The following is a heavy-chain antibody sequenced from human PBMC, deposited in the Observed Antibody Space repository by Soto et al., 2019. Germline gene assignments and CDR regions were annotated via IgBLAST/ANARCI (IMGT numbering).Heavy chain of an antibody. J-gene: IGHJ4*02. CDR2: IIPMFGTS. D-gene: IGHD2-2*02. V-gene: IGHV1-69*01. CDR3: ARGSCSSTSCYKEYYFDL. Sequence: QVQLVQSGAEVKKPGSSVKVSCKASGGTFSGYAISWVRQAPGHGLEWMGEIIPMFGTSNYAQKFQGSVTITADESTSTAYMELSSLRSEDTAVYYCARGSCSSTSCYKEYYFDLWGQGTLVTVSS. CDR1: GGTFSGYA.